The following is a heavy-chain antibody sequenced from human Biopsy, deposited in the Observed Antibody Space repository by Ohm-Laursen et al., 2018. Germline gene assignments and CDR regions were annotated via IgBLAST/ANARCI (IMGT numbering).Heavy chain of an antibody. CDR3: ARDPLNGHKHFDY. CDR2: INCKTGAT. V-gene: IGHV1-2*02. CDR1: SYTFTDYN. D-gene: IGHD2-8*01. J-gene: IGHJ4*02. Sequence: GASVKVSCKASSYTFTDYNIHWMRQVPGQGLEWLGYINCKTGATNYAQKFQGTVTMTRDTSISTAYLALGSLRSADTAIYYCARDPLNGHKHFDYWGQGSPVTVSS.